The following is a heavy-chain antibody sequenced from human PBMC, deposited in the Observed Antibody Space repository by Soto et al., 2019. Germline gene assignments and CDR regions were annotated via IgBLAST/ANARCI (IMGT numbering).Heavy chain of an antibody. D-gene: IGHD3-22*01. CDR3: AKDIYYDSSQGFDY. J-gene: IGHJ4*02. Sequence: EVQLVESGGGLVQPGRSLRLSCAASGFTFDDYAMHWVRQAPGEGLEWVSGISWNSGSIGYADSVKGRFTISRDNAKNSLYLQMNSLRAEDTALYYCAKDIYYDSSQGFDYWGQGTLVTVSS. CDR1: GFTFDDYA. V-gene: IGHV3-9*01. CDR2: ISWNSGSI.